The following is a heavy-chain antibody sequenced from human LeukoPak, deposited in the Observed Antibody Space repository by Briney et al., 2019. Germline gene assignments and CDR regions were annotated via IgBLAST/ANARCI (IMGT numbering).Heavy chain of an antibody. D-gene: IGHD6-19*01. J-gene: IGHJ4*02. V-gene: IGHV1-2*02. Sequence: SVKVSCKASGYTFTGYYMHWVRQAPGQGLEWMGWGNPNSGGTNYAQKFQGRVTMTRETSISTAYMELSRLRSGDTAVYYCARDHSGAGINLDYWGQGTLVTVSS. CDR1: GYTFTGYY. CDR3: ARDHSGAGINLDY. CDR2: GNPNSGGT.